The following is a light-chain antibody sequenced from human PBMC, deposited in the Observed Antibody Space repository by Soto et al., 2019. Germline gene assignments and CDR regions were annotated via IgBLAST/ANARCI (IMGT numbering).Light chain of an antibody. V-gene: IGLV2-14*01. J-gene: IGLJ3*02. CDR3: SSYTSDNTLA. CDR1: NSDVGGYNF. CDR2: EVS. Sequence: QSALTQPASVSGSPGQSITISCTGTNSDVGGYNFVSWYQKYSGKAPKLMIYEVSNRPSGVSNRFSGSKSGNTASLTISGLQAEDEADYYCSSYTSDNTLAFGGATNLTVL.